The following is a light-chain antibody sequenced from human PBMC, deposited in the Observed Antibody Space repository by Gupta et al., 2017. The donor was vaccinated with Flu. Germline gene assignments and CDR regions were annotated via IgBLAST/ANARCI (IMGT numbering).Light chain of an antibody. J-gene: IGLJ3*02. V-gene: IGLV1-40*01. CDR3: QSYDSSVSGGV. CDR2: GHA. Sequence: QSVLSQPPSAPGAPGQRVPISCTGRSSNIGAGFDLPWYQQLPGKAPKLLINGHANRPSGVPDRFSGSKSGTSASLAIIGLQAEDEADYDCQSYDSSVSGGVFGGGTKLTVL. CDR1: SSNIGAGFD.